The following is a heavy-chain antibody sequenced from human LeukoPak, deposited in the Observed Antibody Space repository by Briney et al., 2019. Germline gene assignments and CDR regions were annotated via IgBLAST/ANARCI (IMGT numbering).Heavy chain of an antibody. CDR3: AKKSGDHFHFDF. D-gene: IGHD2-21*01. J-gene: IGHJ4*02. V-gene: IGHV3-23*01. CDR2: IGTSGANT. Sequence: GGSLRLSCAASGFTFNNYGMGWVRQTPGKGLEWVATIGTSGANTYHADSVKGRFTISRDNSKSTLYLQMNSPRAEDTAVYHCAKKSGDHFHFDFWGQGTLVTVSS. CDR1: GFTFNNYG.